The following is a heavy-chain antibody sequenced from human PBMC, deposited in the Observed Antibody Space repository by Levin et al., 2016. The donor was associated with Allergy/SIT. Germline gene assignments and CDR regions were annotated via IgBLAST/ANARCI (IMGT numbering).Heavy chain of an antibody. D-gene: IGHD4-23*01. J-gene: IGHJ3*02. V-gene: IGHV1-69*13. CDR3: AIPAPPHDYGANMNDI. CDR2: IIPIFGTA. CDR1: GGTFSNYT. Sequence: SVKVSCKASGGTFSNYTINWVRQAPGQGLEWMGGIIPIFGTANYAQKFQGRVTITADESTSTAYMELSSLRSEDTAVYYCAIPAPPHDYGANMNDIWGQGTMVTVSS.